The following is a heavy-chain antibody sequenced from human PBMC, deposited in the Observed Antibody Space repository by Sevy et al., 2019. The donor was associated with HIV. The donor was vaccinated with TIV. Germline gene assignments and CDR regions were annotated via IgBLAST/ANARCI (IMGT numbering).Heavy chain of an antibody. J-gene: IGHJ6*03. CDR3: AAVALTFGGDPYPYHSFIDV. D-gene: IGHD3-16*01. CDR1: GFTFSSYD. Sequence: GGSQRLSCAATGFTFSSYDMHWVRQAPGKGLEWVAGISYDGSKKYYVDSVKGRFTISRDNSKTTLYLQMSSLRVEDTAVYYCAAVALTFGGDPYPYHSFIDVWGKGTTVTVSS. CDR2: ISYDGSKK. V-gene: IGHV3-30*03.